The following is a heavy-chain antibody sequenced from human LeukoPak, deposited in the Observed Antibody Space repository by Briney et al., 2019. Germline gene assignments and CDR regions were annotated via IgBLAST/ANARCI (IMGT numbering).Heavy chain of an antibody. D-gene: IGHD3-10*01. J-gene: IGHJ5*02. Sequence: GGSLRLSCAASGFTFDDYAMHWVRQAPGKGLEWVSGISWNSGSIGYADSVKGRFTISRDNAKNSLYLQMNSLRAEDTALYYCAKGGSGMSGFGPWGQGTLVTVSS. CDR3: AKGGSGMSGFGP. CDR1: GFTFDDYA. CDR2: ISWNSGSI. V-gene: IGHV3-9*01.